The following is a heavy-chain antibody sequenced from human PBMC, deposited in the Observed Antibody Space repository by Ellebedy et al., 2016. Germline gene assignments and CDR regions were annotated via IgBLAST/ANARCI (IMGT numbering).Heavy chain of an antibody. Sequence: GGSLRLSCAASGFTFSSYSMNWVRQAPGKGLEWVSSISSSSSTIYYADSVKGRFTISRDNAKNSLYLQMNSLRDEDTAVYYCARADSGSFLSFDYWGQGTLVTVSS. CDR1: GFTFSSYS. V-gene: IGHV3-48*02. CDR2: ISSSSSTI. CDR3: ARADSGSFLSFDY. J-gene: IGHJ4*02. D-gene: IGHD1-26*01.